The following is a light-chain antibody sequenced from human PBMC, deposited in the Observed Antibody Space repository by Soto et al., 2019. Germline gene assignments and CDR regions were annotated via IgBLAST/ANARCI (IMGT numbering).Light chain of an antibody. Sequence: DIQMTQSPSSVSVSVGDRVTITCRACQGISTWLALYQQKPGKAPKLLIYTASSLQSGVPSRFRGGGSGTDFTPTISSLKPEDSATYFCQQAIIFPLTSGVGTKVEIK. CDR3: QQAIIFPLT. CDR1: QGISTW. J-gene: IGKJ4*01. CDR2: TAS. V-gene: IGKV1-12*01.